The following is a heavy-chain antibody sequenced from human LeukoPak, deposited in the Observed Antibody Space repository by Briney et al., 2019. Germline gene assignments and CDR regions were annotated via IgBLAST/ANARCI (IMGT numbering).Heavy chain of an antibody. CDR3: ASLYSSGWRSLDY. J-gene: IGHJ4*02. CDR1: GFTFSTYW. V-gene: IGHV3-7*01. D-gene: IGHD6-19*01. CDR2: IKQDGSEK. Sequence: GGSLRLSCAASGFTFSTYWMSWVRQAPGKGLEWVANIKQDGSEKYYVDSVKGRFTISRDNAENSLYLQMNSLRAEDTAVYYCASLYSSGWRSLDYWGQGTLVTVSS.